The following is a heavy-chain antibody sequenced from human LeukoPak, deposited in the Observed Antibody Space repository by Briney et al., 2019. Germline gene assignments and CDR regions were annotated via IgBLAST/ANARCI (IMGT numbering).Heavy chain of an antibody. CDR1: GFTFRSYW. V-gene: IGHV3-53*01. J-gene: IGHJ4*02. CDR3: ASRPIFGVHFDY. Sequence: GGSLRLSCAASGFTFRSYWMHWVRQVPGKGLEWVSVIYSGGSTYYADSVKGRFTISRDNSKNTLYLQMNSLRAEDTAVYYCASRPIFGVHFDYWGQGTLVTVSS. D-gene: IGHD3-3*01. CDR2: IYSGGST.